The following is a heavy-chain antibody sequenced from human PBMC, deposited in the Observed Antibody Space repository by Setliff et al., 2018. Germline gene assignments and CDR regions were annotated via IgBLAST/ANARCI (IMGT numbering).Heavy chain of an antibody. V-gene: IGHV3-74*01. CDR3: ARGPTIFGAIYYMDV. J-gene: IGHJ6*03. CDR1: GFTFSRYW. CDR2: INSDGSST. Sequence: PGGSLRLSCAASGFTFSRYWMSWVRQAPGKGLVWVSRINSDGSSTSYADSVKGRFTISRDNSRNTLYLQMNSLRAEDTAVYYCARGPTIFGAIYYMDVWGKGTTVTVSS. D-gene: IGHD3-3*01.